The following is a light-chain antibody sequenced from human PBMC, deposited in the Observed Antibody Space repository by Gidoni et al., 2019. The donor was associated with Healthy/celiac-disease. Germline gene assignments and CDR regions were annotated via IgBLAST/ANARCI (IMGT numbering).Light chain of an antibody. CDR3: QQYNSYPWT. CDR1: QSISSW. Sequence: DIQMTQSPSTLSASVGDRVTITCRASQSISSWLDWYHQKPGKAPQILIYDSYSLESGVPSRFSGSGYGTEFTITISSLQLDYFATYYCQQYNSYPWTFGQGTKVEIK. J-gene: IGKJ1*01. V-gene: IGKV1-5*01. CDR2: DSY.